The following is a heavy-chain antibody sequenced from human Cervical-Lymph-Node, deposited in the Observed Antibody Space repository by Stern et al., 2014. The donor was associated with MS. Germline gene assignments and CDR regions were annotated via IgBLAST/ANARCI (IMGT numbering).Heavy chain of an antibody. Sequence: QVQLQESGPGLVKPSETLSLTCTVSGGSISSYYWSWIRQPPGKGLEWIGYIYYSGSTNYNPSLKSRVTISVDPSKNQFSLKLSSVTAADTAVYYCARRRVGAFDIWGQGTMVTVSS. CDR1: GGSISSYY. CDR3: ARRRVGAFDI. V-gene: IGHV4-59*08. J-gene: IGHJ3*02. CDR2: IYYSGST.